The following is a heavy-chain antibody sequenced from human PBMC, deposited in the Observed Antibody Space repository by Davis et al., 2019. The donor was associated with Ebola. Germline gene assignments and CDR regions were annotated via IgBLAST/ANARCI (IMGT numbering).Heavy chain of an antibody. CDR1: GFSLRTSGMR. D-gene: IGHD6-13*01. V-gene: IGHV2-70*04. CDR3: ERMKIAAAGTGAFDI. CDR2: IDWDDDK. Sequence: SGPTLAKPTQTLTLTCPFSGFSLRTSGMRVSWIRQPPGKALEWLARIDWDDDKFYSTSLKTRLTISKDTSKNQVVLTMTNMDPVDTATYYCERMKIAAAGTGAFDIWGQGTMVTVSS. J-gene: IGHJ3*02.